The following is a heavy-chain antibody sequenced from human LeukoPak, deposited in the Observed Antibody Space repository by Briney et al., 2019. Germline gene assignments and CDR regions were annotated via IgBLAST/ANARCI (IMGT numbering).Heavy chain of an antibody. CDR2: IKQDGSEK. J-gene: IGHJ5*02. CDR3: ATSSNAPGNH. D-gene: IGHD6-6*01. CDR1: GFTFSSYW. V-gene: IGHV3-7*01. Sequence: PGGSLRLSCAASGFTFSSYWLSWVRQAPGKGLEWVANIKQDGSEKYYVDSVKGRFTISRDNAKSSLNLQMNSLRAEDAAVYYCATSSNAPGNHWGQGTLVTVSS.